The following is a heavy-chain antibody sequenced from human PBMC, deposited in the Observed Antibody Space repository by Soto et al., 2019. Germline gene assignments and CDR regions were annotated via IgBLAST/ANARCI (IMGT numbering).Heavy chain of an antibody. J-gene: IGHJ2*01. CDR3: ARVGMDIPGWYFDL. V-gene: IGHV4-59*01. CDR1: GGSISSYD. Sequence: QVQLQESGPGLVKPSETLSLTCTVSGGSISSYDWSWIRQPPGKGLEWIGYIYYSGSTNYNPSLRSRVIMSVDTYKNQFSLNLSSVTAADTAVYYCARVGMDIPGWYFDLWGRGTLVTVSS. CDR2: IYYSGST. D-gene: IGHD2-2*03.